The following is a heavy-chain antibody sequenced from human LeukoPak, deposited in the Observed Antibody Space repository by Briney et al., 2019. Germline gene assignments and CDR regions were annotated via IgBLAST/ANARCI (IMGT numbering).Heavy chain of an antibody. Sequence: SETLSLTCTVSGGSISSYYWSWIRQPPGKGLDWIGYIYYSGSTNYNPSLKSRVTISVDTSKNQFSLKLSSVTAADTAVYYCASSATTVGYYYGMDVWGQGTTVTVSS. J-gene: IGHJ6*02. CDR1: GGSISSYY. CDR2: IYYSGST. D-gene: IGHD1-1*01. CDR3: ASSATTVGYYYGMDV. V-gene: IGHV4-59*01.